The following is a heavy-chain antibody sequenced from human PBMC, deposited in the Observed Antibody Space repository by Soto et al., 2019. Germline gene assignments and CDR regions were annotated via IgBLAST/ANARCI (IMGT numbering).Heavy chain of an antibody. CDR2: VKRKSDGETT. V-gene: IGHV3-15*05. CDR1: RFIFGDAG. Sequence: XGSLRLCWPDSRFIFGDAGLRWVRQAPGKGLEWVGRVKRKSDGETTDYAAPVTGRFTISRDDSKPTVYLKMNSLKIEDTGIYYCVAGSPFEDWGQGTLVTVSS. CDR3: VAGSPFED. D-gene: IGHD1-26*01. J-gene: IGHJ4*02.